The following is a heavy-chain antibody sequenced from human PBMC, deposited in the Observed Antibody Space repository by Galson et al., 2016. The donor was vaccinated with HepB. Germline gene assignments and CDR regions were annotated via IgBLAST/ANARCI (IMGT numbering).Heavy chain of an antibody. CDR2: LHTDTGNT. CDR3: AMVMISVSGGVLPDSYSSFAMDV. Sequence: SVKVSCKASGYTFNKFGLHWVRQAPGQRLEWMGWLHTDTGNTKMSLDFQDRMTMSRDTVANTAYMELHSLTFGDSSVYFCAMVMISVSGGVLPDSYSSFAMDVWGQGTTVIVSS. D-gene: IGHD3-16*01. CDR1: GYTFNKFG. J-gene: IGHJ6*02. V-gene: IGHV1-3*04.